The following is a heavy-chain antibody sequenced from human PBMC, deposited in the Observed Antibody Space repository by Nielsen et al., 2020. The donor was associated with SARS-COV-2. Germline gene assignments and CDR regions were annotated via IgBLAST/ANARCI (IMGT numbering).Heavy chain of an antibody. J-gene: IGHJ4*02. Sequence: GESLKISCAASGFIFGTYGMHWVRQAPGKGLEWVANIWYDGSNKNYADSVKGRFTISRDNSKNTLYLQMNSLTADDTAVYYCARLSNFWSGYNDYWGQGTLVTVSS. D-gene: IGHD3-3*01. CDR2: IWYDGSNK. CDR1: GFIFGTYG. V-gene: IGHV3-33*01. CDR3: ARLSNFWSGYNDY.